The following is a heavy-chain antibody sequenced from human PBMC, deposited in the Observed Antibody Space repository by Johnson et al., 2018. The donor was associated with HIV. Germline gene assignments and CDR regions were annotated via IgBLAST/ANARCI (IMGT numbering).Heavy chain of an antibody. CDR1: GFTFSDYY. CDR2: IIFITSII. J-gene: IGHJ3*02. CDR3: ARDQGYPEPAFDI. D-gene: IGHD1-14*01. V-gene: IGHV3-11*04. Sequence: QVQLVESGGGLVKPGGSLRLSCAASGFTFSDYYMSWIRQAPGKGLEWVSYIIFITSIIYYADSVKGRFTISRDNAKNSLYLQMNSLRAEDTAVYYCARDQGYPEPAFDIWGQGTMVTVSS.